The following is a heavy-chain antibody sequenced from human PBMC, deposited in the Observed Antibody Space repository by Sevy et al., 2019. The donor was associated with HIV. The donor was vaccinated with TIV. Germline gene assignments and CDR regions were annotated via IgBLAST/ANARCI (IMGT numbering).Heavy chain of an antibody. CDR2: INSNSGAI. J-gene: IGHJ4*02. D-gene: IGHD5-12*01. CDR3: ATEYSYDY. CDR1: GQTFSGNY. Sequence: ASVKVSCKASGQTFSGNYIHWVRQAPGQGLEWLGWINSNSGAISYAQKFQDRVTMTRDTSTTTAYMELSRLRSDDTAVYYCATEYSYDYWGQGTLVTVSS. V-gene: IGHV1-2*02.